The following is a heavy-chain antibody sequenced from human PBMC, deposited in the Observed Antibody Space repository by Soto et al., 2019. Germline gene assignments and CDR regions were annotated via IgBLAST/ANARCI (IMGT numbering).Heavy chain of an antibody. CDR3: ARGTVVPAAMRKTSATYYYYYYGMDV. V-gene: IGHV6-1*01. Sequence: PSQTLSLTCAISGDSVSSNSAAWNWIRQSPSRGLEWLGRTYYRSKWYNDYAVSVKSRITINPDTSKNQFSLQLNSVTPEDTAVYYCARGTVVPAAMRKTSATYYYYYYGMDVWGQGTTVTVSS. D-gene: IGHD2-2*01. CDR1: GDSVSSNSAA. J-gene: IGHJ6*02. CDR2: TYYRSKWYN.